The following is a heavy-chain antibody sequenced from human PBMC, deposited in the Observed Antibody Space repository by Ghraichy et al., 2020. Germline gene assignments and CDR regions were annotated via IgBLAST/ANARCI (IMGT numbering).Heavy chain of an antibody. D-gene: IGHD1-1*01. V-gene: IGHV3-30*02. CDR3: AKELNWIPYYYYGMDV. CDR2: IRYDGSNK. CDR1: GFTFSSYG. Sequence: GGSLRLSCAASGFTFSSYGMHWVRQAPGKGLEWVAFIRYDGSNKYYADSVKGRFTISRDNSKNTLYLQMNSLRAEDTAVYYCAKELNWIPYYYYGMDVWGQGTTVTVSS. J-gene: IGHJ6*02.